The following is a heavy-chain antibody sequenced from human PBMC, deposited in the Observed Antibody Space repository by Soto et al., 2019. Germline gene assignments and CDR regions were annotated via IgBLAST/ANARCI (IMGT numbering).Heavy chain of an antibody. D-gene: IGHD6-6*01. CDR1: GYSFTSYW. Sequence: PGESLKISCKGSGYSFTSYWISWVRQMPGKGLEWMGRIDPSDFYTNYSPSFQGHVTISADKSISTAYLQWSSLKASDTAMYYCARRYSSSSSADYWGQGTLVTVSS. CDR2: IDPSDFYT. J-gene: IGHJ4*02. V-gene: IGHV5-10-1*01. CDR3: ARRYSSSSSADY.